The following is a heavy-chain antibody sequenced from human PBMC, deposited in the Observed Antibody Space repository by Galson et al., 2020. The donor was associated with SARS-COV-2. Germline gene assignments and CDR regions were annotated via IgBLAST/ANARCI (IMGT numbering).Heavy chain of an antibody. V-gene: IGHV3-15*01. Sequence: GESLKISCAVSGFTFTNAWMNWVRQAPGKGLEWVGRIKSKIDGGTTDYAAPVKGRFTISRDDSKDTLNLQMDSLKTEDTAVYYCTTGRSGSYYSSGEYFPDWGQGTLVTVSS. D-gene: IGHD1-26*01. J-gene: IGHJ1*01. CDR2: IKSKIDGGTT. CDR1: GFTFTNAW. CDR3: TTGRSGSYYSSGEYFPD.